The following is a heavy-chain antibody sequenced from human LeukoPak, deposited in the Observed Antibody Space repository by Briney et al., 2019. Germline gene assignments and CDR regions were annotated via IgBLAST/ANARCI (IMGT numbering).Heavy chain of an antibody. CDR3: AREYSSSDGTGTFDY. CDR1: RYTFSGYH. D-gene: IGHD6-6*01. V-gene: IGHV1-2*02. CDR2: INPNSGVT. J-gene: IGHJ4*02. Sequence: ASVKVSCKASRYTFSGYHMHCVRQAPGQGLEWMEWINPNSGVTNYAQKFQDRVTMTRDTSISTAYMELSRLRSDDTAVYYCAREYSSSDGTGTFDYWGQGTLVTVSS.